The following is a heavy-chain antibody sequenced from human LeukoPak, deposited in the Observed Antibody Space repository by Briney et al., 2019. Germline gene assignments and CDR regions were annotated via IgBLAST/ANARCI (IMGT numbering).Heavy chain of an antibody. CDR2: IIPIFGTA. CDR1: GGTFSSYA. CDR3: ARERYSYGQFDY. J-gene: IGHJ4*02. Sequence: SVKVSCKASGGTFSSYAISWVRQAPGQGLEWVGGIIPIFGTANYAQKFQGRVTITTDESTSTAYMELSSLRSEDMAVYYCARERYSYGQFDYWGQGTLVTVSS. V-gene: IGHV1-69*05. D-gene: IGHD5-18*01.